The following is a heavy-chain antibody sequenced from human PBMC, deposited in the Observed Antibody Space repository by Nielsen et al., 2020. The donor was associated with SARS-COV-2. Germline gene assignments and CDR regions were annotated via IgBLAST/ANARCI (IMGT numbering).Heavy chain of an antibody. Sequence: GGSLRLSCTASGFTFGDYAMSWFRQAPGKGLEWVGFIRSKAYGGTTEYAASVKGRFTISRDDSKSIAYLQMNSLKTEDTAVYYCTRSREQWLVLDWFDPWGQGTLVTVSS. CDR3: TRSREQWLVLDWFDP. CDR2: IRSKAYGGTT. J-gene: IGHJ5*02. V-gene: IGHV3-49*03. CDR1: GFTFGDYA. D-gene: IGHD6-19*01.